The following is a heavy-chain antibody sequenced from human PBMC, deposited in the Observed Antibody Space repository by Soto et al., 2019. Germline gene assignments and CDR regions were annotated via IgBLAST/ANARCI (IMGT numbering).Heavy chain of an antibody. D-gene: IGHD3-10*01. Sequence: SETLSLTCTVSGSSISSSSYYWGWIRQPPGKGLEWIGSIYYSGSTYYHPSLKSRVTIFVDTFKNQFSLKLSSVTAADTALYYCATPLEELSRNYYYYGMDVWGQGTTVT. CDR3: ATPLEELSRNYYYYGMDV. CDR2: IYYSGST. V-gene: IGHV4-39*01. J-gene: IGHJ6*02. CDR1: GSSISSSSYY.